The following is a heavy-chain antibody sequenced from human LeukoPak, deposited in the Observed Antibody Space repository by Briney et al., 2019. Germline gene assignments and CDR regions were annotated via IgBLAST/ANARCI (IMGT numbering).Heavy chain of an antibody. Sequence: GGPLRLSCAASGFTFSSNWMTWVRQAPGKGLEWVANMNQDETEKYYLDSVKGRFTISRDNAKKSLYLQMNSLRAEDTAVYYCATGFGSDYWGQGTLVTVSS. J-gene: IGHJ4*02. CDR3: ATGFGSDY. CDR2: MNQDETEK. CDR1: GFTFSSNW. V-gene: IGHV3-7*01. D-gene: IGHD1-26*01.